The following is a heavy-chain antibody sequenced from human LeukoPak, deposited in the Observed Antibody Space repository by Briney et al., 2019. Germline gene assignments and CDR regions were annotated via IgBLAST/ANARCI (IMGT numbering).Heavy chain of an antibody. CDR3: ARDGIAAAGHDP. Sequence: ASVKVSCKASGGTFSSYAISWVRQAPGQGLEWMGGIIPIFGTANYAQKFQGRVTITADESTSTAYMELSSLRSEDTAVYYCARDGIAAAGHDPWGQGTLVTVSS. CDR2: IIPIFGTA. CDR1: GGTFSSYA. V-gene: IGHV1-69*13. J-gene: IGHJ5*02. D-gene: IGHD6-13*01.